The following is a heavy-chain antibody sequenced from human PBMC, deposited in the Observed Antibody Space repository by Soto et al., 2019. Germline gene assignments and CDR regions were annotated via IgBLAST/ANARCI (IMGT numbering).Heavy chain of an antibody. D-gene: IGHD2-2*01. CDR2: IWYDGSNK. V-gene: IGHV3-33*01. CDR1: GFTFSSYG. Sequence: QVQLVESGGGVVQPGRSLRLSCAASGFTFSSYGMHWVRQAPGKGLEWVAVIWYDGSNKYYADSVKGRFTISRDNSKNTLYLQMNSLRAEDTAVYYCARAGFVVVVPAARWRYFDYWGQGTLVTVSS. J-gene: IGHJ4*02. CDR3: ARAGFVVVVPAARWRYFDY.